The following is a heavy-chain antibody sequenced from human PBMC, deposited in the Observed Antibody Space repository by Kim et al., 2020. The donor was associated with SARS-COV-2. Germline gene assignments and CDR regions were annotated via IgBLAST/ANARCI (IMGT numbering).Heavy chain of an antibody. V-gene: IGHV3-23*01. J-gene: IGHJ1*01. Sequence: DSGKGRFIISRDNSKNTLYLQMNSLRAEDTAVYYCAKAYSSSWYGEYFQHWGQGTLVTVSS. CDR3: AKAYSSSWYGEYFQH. D-gene: IGHD6-13*01.